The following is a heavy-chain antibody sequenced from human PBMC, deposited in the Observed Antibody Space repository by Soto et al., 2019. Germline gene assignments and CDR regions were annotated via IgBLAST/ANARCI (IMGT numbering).Heavy chain of an antibody. CDR1: GGTFSSYA. V-gene: IGHV1-69*06. CDR3: ARDXGSGSYLEGYYYYGMDV. J-gene: IGHJ6*02. CDR2: IIPIFGTA. D-gene: IGHD3-10*01. Sequence: SVKVSCKASGGTFSSYATSWVRQAPGQGLEWMGGIIPIFGTANYAQKFQGRVTITADKSTSTAYMELSSLRSEDTAVYYCARDXGSGSYLEGYYYYGMDVWGQGTTVTVSS.